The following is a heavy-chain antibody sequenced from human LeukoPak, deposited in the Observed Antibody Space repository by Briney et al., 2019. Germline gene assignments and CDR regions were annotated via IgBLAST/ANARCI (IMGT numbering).Heavy chain of an antibody. CDR2: ISSSSTTI. J-gene: IGHJ4*02. V-gene: IGHV3-48*02. Sequence: GGSLRLSCAASGFTFNTYSMNWVRQAPGKGLEWVSYISSSSTTIYYADFVKGRFTISRDNAKNSLYLQMNSLRDEDTAVYYCASSRDQIDYWGQGTLVTVSS. CDR3: ASSRDQIDY. CDR1: GFTFNTYS. D-gene: IGHD2-2*01.